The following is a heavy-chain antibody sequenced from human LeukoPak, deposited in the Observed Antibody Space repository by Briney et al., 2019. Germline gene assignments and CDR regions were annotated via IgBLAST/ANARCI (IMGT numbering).Heavy chain of an antibody. CDR1: GFTFSSYA. J-gene: IGHJ4*02. D-gene: IGHD3-22*01. CDR2: ISYDGSNK. V-gene: IGHV3-30*04. CDR3: ARDRYMDSSGYYYDLVY. Sequence: GGSLRLSCAASGFTFSSYAMHWVRQAPGKGLEWVAVISYDGSNKYYADSVKGRFTISRDNSKNTLYLQMNSLRAEDTAVYYCARDRYMDSSGYYYDLVYWGQGTLVTVSS.